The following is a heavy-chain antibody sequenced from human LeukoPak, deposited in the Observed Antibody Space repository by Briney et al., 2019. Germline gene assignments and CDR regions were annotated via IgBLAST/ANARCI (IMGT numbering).Heavy chain of an antibody. J-gene: IGHJ4*02. D-gene: IGHD2-2*01. V-gene: IGHV3-30*18. CDR3: AKGENSRTHPASGY. CDR1: GFTFSSYG. Sequence: GKSLRLSCAASGFTFSSYGMHWVRQAPGKGLEWVAVISSDGSSTYYTDSVKGRFTISRDNSKNTLYLQVNSLRAEDTAVYYCAKGENSRTHPASGYWGQGTLVTVSS. CDR2: ISSDGSST.